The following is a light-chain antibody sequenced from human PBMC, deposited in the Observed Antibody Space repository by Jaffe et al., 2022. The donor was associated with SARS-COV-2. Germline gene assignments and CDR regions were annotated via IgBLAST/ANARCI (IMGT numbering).Light chain of an antibody. J-gene: IGKJ3*01. CDR3: QQYDMLPFT. Sequence: NVLTQSPGILSLSPGERATLSCRASQSLYGRYLAWYQQKPGQAPRLLIYGALARATGIPDRFSGSGSGTDFTLTISRLEPEDFAMYYCQQYDMLPFTFGPGTKVDIK. CDR1: QSLYGRY. V-gene: IGKV3-20*01. CDR2: GAL.